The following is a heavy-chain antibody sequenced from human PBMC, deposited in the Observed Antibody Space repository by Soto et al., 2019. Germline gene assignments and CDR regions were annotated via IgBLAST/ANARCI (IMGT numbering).Heavy chain of an antibody. CDR1: GFTFSSYG. CDR2: ISGSGGST. Sequence: GGSLRLSCAASGFTFSSYGMSWVRQSPGKGLEWVSAISGSGGSTYYADSVKGRFTISRDNSKNTLYLQMDSLRAEDTAVYYCATQITGSTESSYWAQGTLVTVSS. J-gene: IGHJ4*02. D-gene: IGHD1-7*01. V-gene: IGHV3-23*01. CDR3: ATQITGSTESSY.